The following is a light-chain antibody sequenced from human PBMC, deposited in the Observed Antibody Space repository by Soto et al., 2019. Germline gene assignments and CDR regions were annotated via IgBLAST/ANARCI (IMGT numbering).Light chain of an antibody. Sequence: DIQLTQFPSTLSASIGDRVTITCRASQTISSSLAWYQQKPGKAPKLLIYKASNLETGVPSRFSGSGSGTEFALPLSSLQPDDFATYYCQQYIRYSPYTFGQGTRLEIK. CDR2: KAS. V-gene: IGKV1-5*03. J-gene: IGKJ2*01. CDR3: QQYIRYSPYT. CDR1: QTISSS.